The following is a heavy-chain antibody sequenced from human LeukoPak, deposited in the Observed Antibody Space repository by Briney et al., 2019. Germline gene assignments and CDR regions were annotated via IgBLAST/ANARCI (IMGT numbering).Heavy chain of an antibody. CDR3: ATYAYGTFNS. CDR2: IKQDGNER. J-gene: IGHJ4*02. Sequence: GGSLRLSCAASGFTFSFSWMSWVRQAPGKGLEWVANIKQDGNERNYVDSVRGRFTVSRDNAKNSLYLQMNSLRAEDTAIYYCATYAYGTFNSWGQGTLVTVSS. D-gene: IGHD2-2*01. CDR1: GFTFSFSW. V-gene: IGHV3-7*01.